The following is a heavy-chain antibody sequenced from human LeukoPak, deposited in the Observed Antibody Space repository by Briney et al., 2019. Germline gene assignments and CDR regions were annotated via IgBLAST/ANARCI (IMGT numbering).Heavy chain of an antibody. CDR2: IYYSGST. D-gene: IGHD2-21*01. V-gene: IGHV4-59*08. Sequence: SETLSLTCTVSGGSISNYYWSWLRQPPGKGLEWIGYIYYSGSTNYNPSLKSRVTISVDTISLDMSQKQFSLKLSSVTAADTAVYYCARDRAIYEGNWFDPWGQGTLVTVSS. J-gene: IGHJ5*02. CDR3: ARDRAIYEGNWFDP. CDR1: GGSISNYY.